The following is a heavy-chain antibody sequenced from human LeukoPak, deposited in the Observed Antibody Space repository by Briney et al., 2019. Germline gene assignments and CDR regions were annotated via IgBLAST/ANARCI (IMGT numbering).Heavy chain of an antibody. Sequence: SETLSLTCTVSGGSTSSSSYYWGWIRQPPGKGLEWIGSIYYSGSTYYNPSLKSRVTISVDTSKNQFSLKLSSVTAADTAVYYCARHRVSVAAFFDYWGQGTLVTVSS. CDR2: IYYSGST. J-gene: IGHJ4*02. CDR1: GGSTSSSSYY. V-gene: IGHV4-39*01. CDR3: ARHRVSVAAFFDY. D-gene: IGHD2-15*01.